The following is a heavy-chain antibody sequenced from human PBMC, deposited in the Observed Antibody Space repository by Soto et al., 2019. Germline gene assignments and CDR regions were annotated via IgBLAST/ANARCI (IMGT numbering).Heavy chain of an antibody. J-gene: IGHJ4*02. CDR1: GYTFTSYG. Sequence: QVHLVQSGAEVKKPGASVKVSCKGSGYTFTSYGITWVRQAPGQGLEWMGWISAHNGNTDYAQKLQGRVTVTTDPSTSTAYMELRSQRSDDTAVYYCARGRYGEYWGQGALVTVSS. CDR2: ISAHNGNT. D-gene: IGHD3-10*01. V-gene: IGHV1-18*01. CDR3: ARGRYGEY.